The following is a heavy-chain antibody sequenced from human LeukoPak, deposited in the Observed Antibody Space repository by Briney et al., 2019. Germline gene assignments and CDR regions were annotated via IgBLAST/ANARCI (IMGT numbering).Heavy chain of an antibody. J-gene: IGHJ4*02. V-gene: IGHV3-48*01. D-gene: IGHD3-10*01. Sequence: GGSLRLSCAASGFTFSSYSMNWVRQAPGKGLEWVAYISSSSSTIYYADSVKGRFTISRDNAKNSLYLQMNSLRAEDTAVYYCARVFPLLWFGEASYFDYWGQGTLVTVSP. CDR2: ISSSSSTI. CDR1: GFTFSSYS. CDR3: ARVFPLLWFGEASYFDY.